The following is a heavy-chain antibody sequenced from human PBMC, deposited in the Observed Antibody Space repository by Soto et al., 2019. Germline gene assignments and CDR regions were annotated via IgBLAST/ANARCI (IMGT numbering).Heavy chain of an antibody. CDR2: IDAGNGKP. CDR1: GYIFNRYV. Sequence: QVQLVQSGAEVKKPGASVKVSCKASGYIFNRYVMHWVRQAPGQRPEWRGWIDAGNGKPKYSEKFQGRVTITRDTSASTAYMELTTLRSEDTAVYYCARGRGWYDYWGQGTQVIVSS. D-gene: IGHD6-19*01. J-gene: IGHJ4*02. CDR3: ARGRGWYDY. V-gene: IGHV1-3*01.